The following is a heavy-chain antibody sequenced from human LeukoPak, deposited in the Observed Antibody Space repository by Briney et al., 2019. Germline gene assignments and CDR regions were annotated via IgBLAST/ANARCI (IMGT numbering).Heavy chain of an antibody. CDR3: ARGPPRGGYSYGRGGFDY. D-gene: IGHD5-18*01. CDR1: GFTFSSYS. Sequence: GGSLRLSCAASGFTFSSYSMNWVRQAPGKGLEWVSSISSSSSYIYYADSVMGRFTISRDNAKNPLYLQMNSLRAEDTAVYYCARGPPRGGYSYGRGGFDYWGQGTLVTVSS. CDR2: ISSSSSYI. J-gene: IGHJ4*02. V-gene: IGHV3-21*01.